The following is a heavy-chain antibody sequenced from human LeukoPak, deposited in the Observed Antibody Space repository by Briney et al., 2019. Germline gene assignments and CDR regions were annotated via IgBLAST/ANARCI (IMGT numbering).Heavy chain of an antibody. D-gene: IGHD4-17*01. CDR2: INHSGST. CDR1: GGSFSGYY. CDR3: ARKSTVTTYWFDP. J-gene: IGHJ5*02. V-gene: IGHV4-34*01. Sequence: SETLSLTCAVYGGSFSGYYWSWIRQPPGKGLEWIGEINHSGSTNYNPSLKSRVTITVDTSKNQFSLKLSSVTAADTAVYYCARKSTVTTYWFDPWGQGTLVTVSS.